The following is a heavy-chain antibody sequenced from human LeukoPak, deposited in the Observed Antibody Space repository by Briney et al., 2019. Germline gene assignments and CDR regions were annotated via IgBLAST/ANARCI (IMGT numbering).Heavy chain of an antibody. CDR1: GGSISSYY. J-gene: IGHJ2*01. V-gene: IGHV4-59*08. CDR3: ARHFGLPHYGDYSPPGYFDL. D-gene: IGHD4-17*01. CDR2: IYHSGST. Sequence: SETLSLTCTVSGGSISSYYWSWIRQPPGKGLEWIGYIYHSGSTNYNPSLKSRVTISVDTSKNQFSLKLSSVTAADTAVYYCARHFGLPHYGDYSPPGYFDLWGRGTLVTVSS.